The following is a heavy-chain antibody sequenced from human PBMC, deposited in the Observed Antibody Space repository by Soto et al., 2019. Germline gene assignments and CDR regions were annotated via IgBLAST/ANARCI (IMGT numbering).Heavy chain of an antibody. CDR2: VYYTGIT. CDR1: GSSMSSSAYY. CDR3: ARQGRPGYCTGGNCYPTFDI. V-gene: IGHV4-39*01. D-gene: IGHD2-15*01. Sequence: QMHLQQSGPGLVKPSETLSLTCTVAGSSMSSSAYYWGWIRQPPGKGLEWIGSVYYTGITDYKSSLESRVSISADTSKNQFSLRLTSLSAADTAIYFCARQGRPGYCTGGNCYPTFDIRGPGTMVTVSS. J-gene: IGHJ3*02.